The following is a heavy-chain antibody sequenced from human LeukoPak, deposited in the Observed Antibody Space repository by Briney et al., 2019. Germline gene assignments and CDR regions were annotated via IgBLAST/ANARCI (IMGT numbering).Heavy chain of an antibody. J-gene: IGHJ4*02. CDR2: ISSSSSYI. Sequence: RGSLRLSCAASGFTFSSYSMNWVRQAPGKGLEWVSSISSSSSYIYYADSVKGRFTISRDNAKNSLYLQMNSLRAEDTAVYYCARDDLQVVDYWGQGTLVTVSS. CDR1: GFTFSSYS. D-gene: IGHD2-8*02. CDR3: ARDDLQVVDY. V-gene: IGHV3-21*01.